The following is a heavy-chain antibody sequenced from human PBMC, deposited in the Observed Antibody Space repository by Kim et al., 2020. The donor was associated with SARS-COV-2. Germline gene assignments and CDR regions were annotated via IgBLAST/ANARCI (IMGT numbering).Heavy chain of an antibody. CDR2: YRGDT. Sequence: YRGDTQYNPSLETRLTMSVDTSRNQFSLRLTSVTAADTAIYYCARPPLDWGQGTLVTVSS. CDR3: ARPPLD. D-gene: IGHD6-13*01. J-gene: IGHJ1*01. V-gene: IGHV4-39*01.